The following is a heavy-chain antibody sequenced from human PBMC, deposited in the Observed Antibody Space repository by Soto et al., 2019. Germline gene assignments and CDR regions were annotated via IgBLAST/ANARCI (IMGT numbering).Heavy chain of an antibody. CDR2: TYYRSKWYN. V-gene: IGHV6-1*01. Sequence: SQTLSLTCAISGDSVSSNSAAWNWIRQSPSRGLEWLGRTYYRSKWYNDYAVSVKSRITINPDTSKNQFSLQLNSVTPEDTAVYYCAREKEVAALRGPYYYYYGMDVWGQGTTVTVSS. D-gene: IGHD6-25*01. J-gene: IGHJ6*02. CDR3: AREKEVAALRGPYYYYYGMDV. CDR1: GDSVSSNSAA.